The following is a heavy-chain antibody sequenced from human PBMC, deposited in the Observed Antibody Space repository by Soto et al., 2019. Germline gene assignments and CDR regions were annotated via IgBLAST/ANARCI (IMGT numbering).Heavy chain of an antibody. CDR1: GYTFTSYG. J-gene: IGHJ5*02. V-gene: IGHV1-18*01. CDR2: ISAYNGNT. CDR3: ARGYIVLASATLNWFDP. D-gene: IGHD2-2*01. Sequence: ASVKVSCKASGYTFTSYGISWVRQAPGQGLEWMGWISAYNGNTNYAQKLQGRVTMTTDTSTSTAYMELRSLRSDDTAVYYCARGYIVLASATLNWFDPWGKGTLVTVSS.